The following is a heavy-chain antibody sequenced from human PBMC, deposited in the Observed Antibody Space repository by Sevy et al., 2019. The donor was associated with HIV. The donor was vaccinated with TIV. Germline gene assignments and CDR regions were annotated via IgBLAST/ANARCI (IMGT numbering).Heavy chain of an antibody. V-gene: IGHV3-15*01. CDR3: STVAD. Sequence: GGSLRLSCEASGFTFSKAWMTWDRQVPGKGLEWVGRIKTKSEGETREYAAPVRDRFTISRDDSKNTVYLEMNSLKTEDTAVYYCSTVADWGQGILVTVSS. CDR1: GFTFSKAW. CDR2: IKTKSEGETR. J-gene: IGHJ4*02.